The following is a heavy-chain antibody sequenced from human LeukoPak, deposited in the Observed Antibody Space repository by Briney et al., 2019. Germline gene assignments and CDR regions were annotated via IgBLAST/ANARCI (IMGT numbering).Heavy chain of an antibody. Sequence: GGSLRLSCAASGFTFSSYSLNWVRQAPGKGLEWVSSISGSSSYIYYADSVKGRFTISRHNAKNSLYLQMNSLRAEDTAVYYCARQFGELYYFDYWGQGTLVTVSS. CDR1: GFTFSSYS. J-gene: IGHJ4*02. V-gene: IGHV3-21*01. CDR2: ISGSSSYI. D-gene: IGHD3-10*01. CDR3: ARQFGELYYFDY.